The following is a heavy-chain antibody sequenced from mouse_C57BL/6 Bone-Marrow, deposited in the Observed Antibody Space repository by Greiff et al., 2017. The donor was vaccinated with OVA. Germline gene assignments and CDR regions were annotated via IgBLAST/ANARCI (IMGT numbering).Heavy chain of an antibody. CDR3: ARRDPYYFDY. CDR2: ISDGGSYT. Sequence: EVQVVESGGGLVKPGGSLKLSCAASGFTFSSYAMSWVRQTPEKRLEWVATISDGGSYTYYPDNVKGRFTISRENAKNNLYLQMSHLKSEDTAMYYCARRDPYYFDYWGQGTTLTVSS. V-gene: IGHV5-4*03. CDR1: GFTFSSYA. J-gene: IGHJ2*01.